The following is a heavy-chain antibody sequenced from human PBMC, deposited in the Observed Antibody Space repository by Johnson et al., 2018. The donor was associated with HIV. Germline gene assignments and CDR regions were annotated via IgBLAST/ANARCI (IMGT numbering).Heavy chain of an antibody. D-gene: IGHD3-16*01. CDR3: AGSSVGDDAFDV. CDR2: ISYDGSNK. V-gene: IGHV3-30*04. J-gene: IGHJ3*01. Sequence: VQLVESGGGVVQPGRSPRLSCAASGFTFSSYAMHWVRQAPGKGLEWVAVISYDGSNKYYADSVKGRFTISRDNSKNTLYLQMNSLRAEDTAVYYWAGSSVGDDAFDVWGQGTMVTVSS. CDR1: GFTFSSYA.